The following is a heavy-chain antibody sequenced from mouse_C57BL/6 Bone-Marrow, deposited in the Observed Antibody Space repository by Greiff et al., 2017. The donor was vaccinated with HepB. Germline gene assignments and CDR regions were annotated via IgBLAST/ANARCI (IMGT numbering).Heavy chain of an antibody. CDR3: ARVIHYYAMDY. D-gene: IGHD2-13*01. V-gene: IGHV3-6*01. CDR2: ISYDGSN. J-gene: IGHJ4*01. CDR1: GYSITSGYY. Sequence: VQLKESGPGLVKPSQSLSLTCSVTGYSITSGYYWNWIRQFPGNKLEWMGYISYDGSNNYNPSLKNRISITRDTSKNQFFLKLNSVTTEDTATYYCARVIHYYAMDYWGQGTSVTVSS.